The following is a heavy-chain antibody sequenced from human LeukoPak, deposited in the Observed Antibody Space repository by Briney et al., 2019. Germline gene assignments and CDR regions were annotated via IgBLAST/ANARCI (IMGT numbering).Heavy chain of an antibody. CDR3: ARLGGYYDRSGYQYYFDY. CDR2: IYPGDSDT. J-gene: IGHJ4*02. D-gene: IGHD3-22*01. Sequence: GESLKISCRGSGYSFTSYWIGWVRQMPGKGLEWMGIIYPGDSDTRYSPSFQGQVTISADKSISTAYLQWSSLKASDTAMYYCARLGGYYDRSGYQYYFDYWGQGTLVTVSS. V-gene: IGHV5-51*01. CDR1: GYSFTSYW.